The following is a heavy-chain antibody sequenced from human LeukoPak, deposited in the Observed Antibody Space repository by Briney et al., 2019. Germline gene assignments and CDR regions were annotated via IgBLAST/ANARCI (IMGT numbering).Heavy chain of an antibody. CDR3: TRGHWGLQS. J-gene: IGHJ5*02. Sequence: SETLSLTCTVSGSTVTHYNWRWIRQSPGKGLEWISYIHHSGNSDYNPSLMSGVTTSLDPSKNQFYLNLIYVTAADPAVYCCTRGHWGLQSWSQGTLVTVSS. CDR2: IHHSGNS. D-gene: IGHD7-27*01. V-gene: IGHV4-59*02. CDR1: GSTVTHYN.